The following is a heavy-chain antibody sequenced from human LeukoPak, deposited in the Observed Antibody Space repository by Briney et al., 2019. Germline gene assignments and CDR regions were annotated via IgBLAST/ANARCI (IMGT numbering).Heavy chain of an antibody. CDR1: GGSISSGDYF. V-gene: IGHV4-61*08. CDR3: AKDTPPNVAKEYYYGMDV. CDR2: IYYSGST. J-gene: IGHJ6*02. Sequence: ASETLSLTCTVSGGSISSGDYFWSWIRQPPGKGLEWIGYIYYSGSTNYNPSLKSRVTISVDTSKNQFSLKLNSVTAADTAVYYCAKDTPPNVAKEYYYGMDVWGQGTTVTVSS.